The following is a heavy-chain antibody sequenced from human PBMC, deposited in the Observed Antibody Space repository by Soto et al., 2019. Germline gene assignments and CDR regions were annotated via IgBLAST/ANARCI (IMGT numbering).Heavy chain of an antibody. Sequence: GGSLRLSCAVSGFIFRSYGMTWVRQAPGKGLEWVSGISGSGAETYYADSVKGRFTISRGNSNNTLYLQMNSLSADDTAMYYCAKDVRGHLLLPEGLDVWGQGTTVTVSS. CDR3: AKDVRGHLLLPEGLDV. V-gene: IGHV3-23*01. CDR1: GFIFRSYG. J-gene: IGHJ6*02. CDR2: ISGSGAET. D-gene: IGHD1-26*01.